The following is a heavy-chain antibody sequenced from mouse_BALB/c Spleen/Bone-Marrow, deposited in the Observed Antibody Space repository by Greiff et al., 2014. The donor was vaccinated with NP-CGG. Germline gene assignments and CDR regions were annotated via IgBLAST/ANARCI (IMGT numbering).Heavy chain of an antibody. Sequence: VQLQQSGPELVKPGASVKISCKAFGYSFTGYFMNWVMQSHGKSLEWIGRINPYNGDTFYNQKFKGKAILTVDKSSSTAHMELRSLASEDSAVYYCARGDYRFDEGYFDCWGQGTSLTVSS. CDR1: GYSFTGYF. V-gene: IGHV1-20*02. CDR2: INPYNGDT. D-gene: IGHD2-14*01. J-gene: IGHJ2*02. CDR3: ARGDYRFDEGYFDC.